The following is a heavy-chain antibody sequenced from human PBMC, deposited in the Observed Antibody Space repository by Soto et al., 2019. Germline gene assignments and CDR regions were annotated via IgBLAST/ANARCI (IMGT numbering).Heavy chain of an antibody. J-gene: IGHJ5*02. D-gene: IGHD3-22*01. V-gene: IGHV4-39*01. CDR2: IFYSGGT. CDR1: GGSISTTSTY. CDR3: ARQASGYYYGWFDP. Sequence: SETLSLTCTVSGGSISTTSTYWAWIRQSPGKGLEWIGTIFYSGGTFYTPSLKSRVTMSVDTSNNQFSLKLSSVTAADTAVYYCARQASGYYYGWFDPWGQGTLVTVSS.